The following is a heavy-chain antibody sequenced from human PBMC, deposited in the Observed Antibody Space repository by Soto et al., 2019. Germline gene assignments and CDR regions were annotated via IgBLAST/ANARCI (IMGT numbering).Heavy chain of an antibody. D-gene: IGHD1-1*01. CDR3: ARDNTNWAFDY. J-gene: IGHJ4*02. CDR2: IYPSGGGS. CDR1: GYIFTSYH. Sequence: ASVNVSCKASGYIFTSYHVHWVRQAPGQGLEWMGIIYPSGGGSRFAQKFQGRVTMTRDTSTSTLYMELSSLRSDDTAVYYCARDNTNWAFDYWGQGALVTVSS. V-gene: IGHV1-46*01.